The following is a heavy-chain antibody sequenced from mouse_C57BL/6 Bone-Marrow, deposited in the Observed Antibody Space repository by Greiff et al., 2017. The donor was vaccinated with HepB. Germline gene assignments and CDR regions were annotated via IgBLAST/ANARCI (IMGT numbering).Heavy chain of an antibody. V-gene: IGHV1-69*01. CDR2: IDPSDSYT. Sequence: QVQLQQPGAELVMPGASVKLSCKASGYTFTSYWMHWVKQRPGQGLEWIGEIDPSDSYTNYNQKFKGKSTLTVDKSSSTAYMPLSSLTSEDSAVYYCARGGSSYVGYFDYWGQGTTLTVSS. D-gene: IGHD1-1*01. J-gene: IGHJ2*01. CDR3: ARGGSSYVGYFDY. CDR1: GYTFTSYW.